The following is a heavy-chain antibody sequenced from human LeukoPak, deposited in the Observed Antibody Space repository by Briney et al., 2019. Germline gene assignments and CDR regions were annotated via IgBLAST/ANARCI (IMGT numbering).Heavy chain of an antibody. CDR1: GFTFSGSD. V-gene: IGHV3-21*01. CDR3: AREFEPDYFDY. Sequence: GGSLNLSCAASGFTFSGSDMHWVRQAPGKGLEWVSSISSSGLYIYFADSLKGRFTISRDNAKNSLYLQVNSLRAEDTAVYYCAREFEPDYFDYWGQGTLVTVSS. D-gene: IGHD1-14*01. J-gene: IGHJ4*02. CDR2: ISSSGLYI.